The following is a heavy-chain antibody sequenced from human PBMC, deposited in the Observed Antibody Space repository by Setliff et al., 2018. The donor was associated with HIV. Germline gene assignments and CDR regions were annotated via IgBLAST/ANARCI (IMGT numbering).Heavy chain of an antibody. Sequence: PGGSLRLSCAASGFTFSSYAMSWVRQAPGKGLEWVSAISGSGGSTYYADSVKGRFTISRDNSKNTLYLQMNSLRAEDTAVYYCAKGRGEYYYDSSGYWSCHYWGQGTLVTVSS. V-gene: IGHV3-23*01. D-gene: IGHD3-22*01. CDR1: GFTFSSYA. CDR2: ISGSGGST. CDR3: AKGRGEYYYDSSGYWSCHY. J-gene: IGHJ4*02.